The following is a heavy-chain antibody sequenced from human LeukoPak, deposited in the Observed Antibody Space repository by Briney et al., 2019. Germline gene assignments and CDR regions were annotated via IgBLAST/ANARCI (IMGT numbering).Heavy chain of an antibody. CDR2: IYYSGST. CDR1: GGSFSGYY. J-gene: IGHJ6*03. Sequence: SETLSLTCAVSGGSFSGYYWSWIRQPPGKGLEWIGYIYYSGSTNYNPSLKSRVTISVDTSKTQFSLKLSSVIAADTAVYYCARTTEGYCSSASCFGFSYSYYMDVWGKGTTVTVSS. CDR3: ARTTEGYCSSASCFGFSYSYYMDV. D-gene: IGHD2-2*01. V-gene: IGHV4-59*01.